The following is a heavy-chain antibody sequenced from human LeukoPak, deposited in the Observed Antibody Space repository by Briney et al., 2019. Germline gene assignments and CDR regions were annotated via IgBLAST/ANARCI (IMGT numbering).Heavy chain of an antibody. CDR3: ARRWLAFDI. J-gene: IGHJ3*02. D-gene: IGHD5-24*01. V-gene: IGHV4-59*01. CDR1: GGSISSYY. CDR2: IYYSGST. Sequence: PSETLSLTCTVSGGSISSYYWSWIRQPPGKGLEWIGCIYYSGSTNYNPSLKSRVTISVDTSKNQFSLKLSSVTAADTAVYYCARRWLAFDIWGQGTMVTVSS.